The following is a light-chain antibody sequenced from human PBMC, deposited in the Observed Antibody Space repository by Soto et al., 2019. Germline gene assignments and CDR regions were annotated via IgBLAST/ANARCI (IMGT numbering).Light chain of an antibody. CDR1: SGSVSTRYY. J-gene: IGLJ2*01. V-gene: IGLV8-61*01. CDR2: STN. Sequence: QAVVTQEPSFSVSPGGTVTLTCGLSSGSVSTRYYPSWYQQIPGQAPRTLIYSTNTRSSGVPDRFSGSILGNKAALTITGAQADDESIYYCVLYMGSGISVFGGGTQLTVL. CDR3: VLYMGSGISV.